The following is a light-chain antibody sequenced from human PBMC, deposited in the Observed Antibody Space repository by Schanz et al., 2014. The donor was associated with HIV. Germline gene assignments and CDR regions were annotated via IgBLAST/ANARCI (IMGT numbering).Light chain of an antibody. CDR1: SSDVGGYYY. Sequence: QSALTQPPSASGSPGQSVNISCTGTSSDVGGYYYVSWYQQHPGKAPKLMIYEVSKRPSGVPDRFSGSKSGNTASLTVSGLQAEDEADYYCSSYATTKDLLFGGGTKLTVL. CDR3: SSYATTKDLL. CDR2: EVS. V-gene: IGLV2-8*01. J-gene: IGLJ2*01.